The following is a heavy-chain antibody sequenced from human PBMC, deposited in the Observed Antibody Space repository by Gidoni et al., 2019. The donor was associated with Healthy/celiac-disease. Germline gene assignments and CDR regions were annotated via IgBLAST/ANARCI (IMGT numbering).Heavy chain of an antibody. J-gene: IGHJ5*02. CDR3: AKSTTHRLEGWFDP. Sequence: EVQLVESGGGLVQPGRSLRLSCAASGFTFDDYAMHWVRQAPGKGLEWVSGISWNSGSIGYADSVKGRFTISRDNAKNSLYLQMNSLRAEDTALYHCAKSTTHRLEGWFDPWGQGTLVTVSS. D-gene: IGHD1-26*01. CDR2: ISWNSGSI. CDR1: GFTFDDYA. V-gene: IGHV3-9*01.